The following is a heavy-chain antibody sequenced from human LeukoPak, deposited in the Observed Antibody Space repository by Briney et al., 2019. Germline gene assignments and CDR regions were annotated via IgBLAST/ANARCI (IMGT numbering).Heavy chain of an antibody. Sequence: GGSLRLSCVASGFTFTNLAGHWVRQAPGKGLEWVALIGYDGTKKLYADSVKGRFTISRDNAKNSLYLQMNSLRAEDTAVYYCARDGAEDMNYWGQGTLVTVSS. CDR2: IGYDGTKK. D-gene: IGHD1-14*01. CDR1: GFTFTNLA. V-gene: IGHV3-30*04. J-gene: IGHJ4*02. CDR3: ARDGAEDMNY.